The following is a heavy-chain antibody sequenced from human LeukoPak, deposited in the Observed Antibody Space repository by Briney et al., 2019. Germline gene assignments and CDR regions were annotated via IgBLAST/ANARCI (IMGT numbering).Heavy chain of an antibody. CDR2: IIPIFGTA. Sequence: SVKVSCKASGGTFSSYAISWVRQAPGQGLEWMGGIIPIFGTANYAQKFQGRVTMSRDASITTAYMELRGLRSDDTAVYYCASPQRGSGSYYSDYWGQGTLITVSS. J-gene: IGHJ4*02. CDR3: ASPQRGSGSYYSDY. V-gene: IGHV1-69*05. CDR1: GGTFSSYA. D-gene: IGHD3-10*01.